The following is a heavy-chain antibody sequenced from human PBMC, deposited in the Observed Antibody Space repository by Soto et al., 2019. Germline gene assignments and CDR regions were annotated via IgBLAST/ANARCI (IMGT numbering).Heavy chain of an antibody. Sequence: ASVKVSCKASGYTLSSYGINWVRQAPGQGLEWLGWISPYDGNTKYAQILQGRVSMTTDTSTKTAYMEVRSLRSDDTAVYYCARGGYYDSSGSRNYHYYGMNVWGQGTTVTV. CDR3: ARGGYYDSSGSRNYHYYGMNV. CDR1: GYTLSSYG. CDR2: ISPYDGNT. J-gene: IGHJ6*02. V-gene: IGHV1-18*01. D-gene: IGHD3-22*01.